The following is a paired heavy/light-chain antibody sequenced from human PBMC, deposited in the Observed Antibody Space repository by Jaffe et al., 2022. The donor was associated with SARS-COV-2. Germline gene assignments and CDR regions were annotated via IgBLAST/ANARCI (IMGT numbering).Heavy chain of an antibody. J-gene: IGHJ5*02. CDR1: GGSMSSYY. V-gene: IGHV4-59*01. D-gene: IGHD6-6*01. CDR3: ARDLGSGSRSSMWFDP. CDR2: IYYSGGT. Sequence: QVQLQESGPGLVKPSETLSLTCTVSGGSMSSYYWSWIRQPPGKGLEWIGYIYYSGGTNYNPSLKSRVTISVDTSKNQFSLKLNSVTAADTAVYYCARDLGSGSRSSMWFDPWGQGTLVTVSS.
Light chain of an antibody. Sequence: SYELTQPPSVSVSPGQTARIACSGDALPNQYAFWYRQKPGQAPVLVIFKDRERPSGIPERFSGSSSGTTVTLTISGVQAEDEADYYCQSADSSGTFVVFGGGTKLTVL. CDR1: ALPNQY. CDR3: QSADSSGTFVV. CDR2: KDR. J-gene: IGLJ3*02. V-gene: IGLV3-25*03.